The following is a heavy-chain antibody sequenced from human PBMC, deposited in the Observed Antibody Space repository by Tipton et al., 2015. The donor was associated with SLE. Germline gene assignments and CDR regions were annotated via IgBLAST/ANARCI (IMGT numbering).Heavy chain of an antibody. V-gene: IGHV3-30*18. D-gene: IGHD3-10*01. Sequence: SLRLSCAASGFTFSNYGMHWVRQAPGKGLEWVAVISYDGSNKYYAESVKGRFTISRDNSKNTLYLQMNSLRAEDTAVYYCAKDHNYGSGSYFDYWGQGTLVTVSS. CDR2: ISYDGSNK. CDR3: AKDHNYGSGSYFDY. J-gene: IGHJ4*02. CDR1: GFTFSNYG.